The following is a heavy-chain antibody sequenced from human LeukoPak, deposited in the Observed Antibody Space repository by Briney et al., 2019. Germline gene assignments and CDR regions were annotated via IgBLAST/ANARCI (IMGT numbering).Heavy chain of an antibody. J-gene: IGHJ4*02. CDR3: ARDILTGLLDY. CDR1: GFTYSHNG. V-gene: IGHV3-30*02. CDR2: IQYDGNTI. D-gene: IGHD3-9*01. Sequence: GGSLRLSCVASGFTYSHNGMHWVRQAPGKGLEWVAFIQYDGNTIFYADSVKGRFAISRDNAKNSLYLQMNSLRAEDTAVYYCARDILTGLLDYWGQGTLVTVSS.